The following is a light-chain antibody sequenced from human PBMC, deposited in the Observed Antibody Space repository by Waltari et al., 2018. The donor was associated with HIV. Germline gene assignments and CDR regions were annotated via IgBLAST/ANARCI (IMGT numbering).Light chain of an antibody. J-gene: IGLJ2*01. Sequence: QSVLTQPPSVSGAPGQRVTISCTGRSSNIGADYAVPWYQQLPGTAPKLLIYGYNNRPSWVPDRFSGSKSGTSASLAITGLQAEDEADYYCQSYDSSLSAVLFGGGTKLTVL. CDR3: QSYDSSLSAVL. CDR1: SSNIGADYA. V-gene: IGLV1-40*01. CDR2: GYN.